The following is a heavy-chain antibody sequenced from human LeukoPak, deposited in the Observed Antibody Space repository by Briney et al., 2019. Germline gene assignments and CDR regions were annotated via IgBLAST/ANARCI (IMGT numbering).Heavy chain of an antibody. V-gene: IGHV4-31*03. J-gene: IGHJ4*02. CDR3: ARDTGDTAMVGFDY. Sequence: SETLSLTCTVSGGSISSGGYYWSWIRQHPGKGLEWIGYIYYSGSTYYNPSLKSRVTISVDTSKNQFSLKLSSVTAADTAVYYCARDTGDTAMVGFDYWGQGTLVTVSS. CDR2: IYYSGST. CDR1: GGSISSGGYY. D-gene: IGHD5-18*01.